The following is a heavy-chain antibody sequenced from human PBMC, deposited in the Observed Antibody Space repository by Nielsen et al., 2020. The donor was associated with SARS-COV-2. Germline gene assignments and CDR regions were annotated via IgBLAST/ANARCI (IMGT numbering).Heavy chain of an antibody. D-gene: IGHD5-12*01. Sequence: GESLKISCAASGFTFSSYGMHWVRQAPGKGLEWVAVISYDGSNKYYADSVKGRFTISRDNSKNTLYLQMNSLRAEDTAVYYCAKGRGGYGYFDYWGQGTLVTVSS. CDR3: AKGRGGYGYFDY. CDR2: ISYDGSNK. J-gene: IGHJ4*02. V-gene: IGHV3-30*18. CDR1: GFTFSSYG.